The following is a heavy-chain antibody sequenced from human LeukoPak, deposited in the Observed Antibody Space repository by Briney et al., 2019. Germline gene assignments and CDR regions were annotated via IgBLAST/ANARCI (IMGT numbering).Heavy chain of an antibody. D-gene: IGHD2-15*01. Sequence: PGGSLRLSCAASGFTVSNNYMSWVRQAPGKGLEWVSVIYSGGSTYYADSVKGRFTISRDNSKNTLYLQMNSLRAEDTAVYYCARLYCSGGSCYEDYWGQGTLVTVSS. CDR2: IYSGGST. CDR1: GFTVSNNY. CDR3: ARLYCSGGSCYEDY. J-gene: IGHJ4*02. V-gene: IGHV3-53*01.